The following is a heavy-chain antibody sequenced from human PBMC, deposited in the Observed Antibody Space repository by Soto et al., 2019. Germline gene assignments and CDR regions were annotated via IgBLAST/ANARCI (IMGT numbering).Heavy chain of an antibody. D-gene: IGHD3-3*01. CDR1: GGSISSSSYY. V-gene: IGHV4-39*01. J-gene: IGHJ5*02. Sequence: SETLSLTCTVSGGSISSSSYYWGWIRQPPGKGLEWIGSIYYSGSTYYNPSLKSRVTISVDTSKNHFSLKLSSVTAANTAVYYCASLNNLGDYDFWSGYYSGWFDPWGQGTLVTVSS. CDR3: ASLNNLGDYDFWSGYYSGWFDP. CDR2: IYYSGST.